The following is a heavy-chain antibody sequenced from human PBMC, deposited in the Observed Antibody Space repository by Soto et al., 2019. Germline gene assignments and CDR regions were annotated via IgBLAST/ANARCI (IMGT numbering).Heavy chain of an antibody. D-gene: IGHD5-18*01. CDR1: GGSISNYY. J-gene: IGHJ4*02. V-gene: IGHV4-59*08. CDR2: IYYSGST. CDR3: ARHRYSYGVYYFDY. Sequence: SETLSLTCIVSGGSISNYYWRWIRQPPGKGLEWIGYIYYSGSTNYNPSLTSRVTISVDTSKNQFSLKLSSVTAADTAVYYCARHRYSYGVYYFDYWGQGTLVTVSS.